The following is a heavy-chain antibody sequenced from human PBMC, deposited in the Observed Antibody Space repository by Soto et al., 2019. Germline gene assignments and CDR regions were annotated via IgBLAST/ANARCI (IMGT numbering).Heavy chain of an antibody. CDR3: ARDVGTRGYSGYDREY. CDR1: GGSISSGDYY. V-gene: IGHV4-30-4*01. D-gene: IGHD5-12*01. Sequence: QVQLQESGPGLVKPSQTLSLTCTVSGGSISSGDYYWSWIRQPPWKGLEWIGYIYYSGSTYYNPSLKSRVTIAVDTSKNQFSLKLSSVTAADTAVYDCARDVGTRGYSGYDREYWGQGTLVTVSS. J-gene: IGHJ4*02. CDR2: IYYSGST.